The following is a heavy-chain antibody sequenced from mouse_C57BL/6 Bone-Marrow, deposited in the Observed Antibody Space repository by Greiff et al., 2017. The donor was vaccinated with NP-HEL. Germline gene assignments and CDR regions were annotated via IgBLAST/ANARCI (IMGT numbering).Heavy chain of an antibody. CDR1: GYTFTNYW. CDR2: IYPGGGYT. D-gene: IGHD1-1*01. J-gene: IGHJ2*01. CDR3: AVITTVVAPDY. Sequence: LVESGAELVRPGTSVKMSCKASGYTFTNYWIGWAKQRPGHGLEWIGDIYPGGGYTNYNEKFKGKATLTADKSSSTAYMQFSSLTSEDSAIYYCAVITTVVAPDYWGQGTTLTVSS. V-gene: IGHV1-63*01.